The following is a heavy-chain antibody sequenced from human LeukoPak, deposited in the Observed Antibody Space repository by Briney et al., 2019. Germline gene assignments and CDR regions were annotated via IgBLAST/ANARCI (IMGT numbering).Heavy chain of an antibody. J-gene: IGHJ6*03. CDR3: ARAPIAAAMSPGYYMDV. CDR1: GGSISSGSYY. D-gene: IGHD6-13*01. Sequence: SQTLSLTCTVSGGSISSGSYYWSWIRQPAGKGLEWIGRIYTSGSTNCSPSLKSRVTISVDTSKNQFSLKLSSVTAADTAVYYCARAPIAAAMSPGYYMDVWGKGTTVTVSS. CDR2: IYTSGST. V-gene: IGHV4-61*02.